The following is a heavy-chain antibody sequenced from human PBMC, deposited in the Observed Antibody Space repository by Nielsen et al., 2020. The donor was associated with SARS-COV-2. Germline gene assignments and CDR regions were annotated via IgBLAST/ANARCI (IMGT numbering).Heavy chain of an antibody. J-gene: IGHJ3*02. CDR1: GFTFSDYY. CDR3: AKDPLDYGGDSDAFNI. CDR2: ITARGGST. V-gene: IGHV3-23*01. Sequence: GGSLRLSCGASGFTFSDYYMSWIRQAPGKGLEWVSGITARGGSTDYADSMKGRFTVSRDNSKNTLYLQMNSLRAEDTAVYYCAKDPLDYGGDSDAFNIWGQGTMVTVSS. D-gene: IGHD4-23*01.